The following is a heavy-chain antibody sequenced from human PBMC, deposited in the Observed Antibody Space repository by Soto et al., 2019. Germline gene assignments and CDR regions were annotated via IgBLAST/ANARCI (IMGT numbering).Heavy chain of an antibody. D-gene: IGHD3-16*02. Sequence: SETLSLTCTVSGGSISSGYYYWSWIRQPPGKGLEWIGYIYYSGSTYYNPSLKSRVTISVDTSKNQFSLRLTSVTVADTAVYYCARSVRLGDLSFRYWSQGTLVTVS. V-gene: IGHV4-30-4*01. CDR1: GGSISSGYYY. CDR2: IYYSGST. CDR3: ARSVRLGDLSFRY. J-gene: IGHJ4*02.